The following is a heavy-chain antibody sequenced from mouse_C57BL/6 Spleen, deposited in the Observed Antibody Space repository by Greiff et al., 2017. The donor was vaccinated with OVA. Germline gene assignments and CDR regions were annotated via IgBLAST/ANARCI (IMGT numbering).Heavy chain of an antibody. CDR3: ARKSNYEAFDY. CDR1: GFTFTDYY. J-gene: IGHJ2*01. Sequence: EVKVVESGGGLVQPGGSLSLSCAASGFTFTDYYMSWVRQPPGKALEWLGFIRNKANGYTTEYSASVKGRFTISRDNSQSILYLQMNALRAEDSATYDCARKSNYEAFDYWGQGTTLTVSS. CDR2: IRNKANGYTT. V-gene: IGHV7-3*01. D-gene: IGHD2-5*01.